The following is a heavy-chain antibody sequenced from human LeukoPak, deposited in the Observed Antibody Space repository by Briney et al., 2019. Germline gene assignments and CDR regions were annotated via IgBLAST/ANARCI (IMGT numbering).Heavy chain of an antibody. J-gene: IGHJ4*02. D-gene: IGHD4-23*01. CDR2: ISGSGGST. CDR3: ATLGAYYGGCFDY. Sequence: GGSLRLSCAASGFTFSSYAMSWVCQAPGKGLEWVSAISGSGGSTYYADSVKGRFTISRDNSKNTLYLQMNSLRAEDTAVYYCATLGAYYGGCFDYWGQGTLVTVSS. V-gene: IGHV3-23*01. CDR1: GFTFSSYA.